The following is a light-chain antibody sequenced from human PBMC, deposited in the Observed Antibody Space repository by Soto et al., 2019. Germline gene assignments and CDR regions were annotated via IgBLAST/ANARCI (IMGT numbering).Light chain of an antibody. V-gene: IGKV1-9*01. CDR2: AAS. J-gene: IGKJ4*01. CDR3: QLLHSFPLT. CDR1: QVISSY. Sequence: IQLTQSPSSLSASVGDRVTITCRPSQVISSYLAWYQQKPGKAPELLIFAASTLQSAVPSRFSGRGSGTDFTLTINSLQPEDFATYYCQLLHSFPLTFGGGTKVDIK.